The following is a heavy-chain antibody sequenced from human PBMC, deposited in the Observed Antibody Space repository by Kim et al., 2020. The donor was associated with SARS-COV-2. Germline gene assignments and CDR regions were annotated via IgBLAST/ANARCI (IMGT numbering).Heavy chain of an antibody. CDR3: ATQLFSGSYY. Sequence: GGSLRLSCAASGFAFSTYAMTWVRQAPGKGLEWVSSIGASGAATYYSDSVQGRFTISRDNSRNTLYLQMNRLGVEDTAVYYCATQLFSGSYY. J-gene: IGHJ6*01. CDR2: IGASGAAT. CDR1: GFAFSTYA. D-gene: IGHD1-26*01. V-gene: IGHV3-23*01.